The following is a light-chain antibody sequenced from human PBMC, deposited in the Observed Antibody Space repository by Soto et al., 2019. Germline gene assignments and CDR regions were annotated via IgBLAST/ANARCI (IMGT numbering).Light chain of an antibody. CDR2: DAS. CDR3: QQRSNWPPLYT. Sequence: EIVLTQSPATLSLSPGERATLSCRASQSVSSYLAWYQQKPGQAPRLLIYDASNRATGIPARFSGSGSGTDFTLPIGSLEPEDFAVYYCQQRSNWPPLYTFGQGTKLEIK. J-gene: IGKJ2*01. V-gene: IGKV3-11*01. CDR1: QSVSSY.